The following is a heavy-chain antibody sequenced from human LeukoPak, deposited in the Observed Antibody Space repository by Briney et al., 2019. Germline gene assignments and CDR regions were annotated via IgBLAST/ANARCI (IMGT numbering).Heavy chain of an antibody. CDR2: IYTSGSP. J-gene: IGHJ1*01. CDR3: ARGLKPSSGYPGIWFQH. CDR1: GGSISSYY. V-gene: IGHV4-4*07. Sequence: SETLSLTCTVTGGSISSYYWTWIRQPAGKGLEWIGRIYTSGSPSYNPSLKSRVTMSVDTSKNQFSLKLSSVTAADTAVYYCARGLKPSSGYPGIWFQHWGQGTLVTVSS. D-gene: IGHD3-22*01.